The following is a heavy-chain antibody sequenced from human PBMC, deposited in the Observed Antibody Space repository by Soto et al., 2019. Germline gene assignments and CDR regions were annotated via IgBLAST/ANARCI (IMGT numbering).Heavy chain of an antibody. CDR3: ATWAIAVGGEGF. CDR1: GFSVSDYS. J-gene: IGHJ4*02. V-gene: IGHV3-48*02. D-gene: IGHD2-21*01. CDR2: ISSTGDLI. Sequence: GGSLRLSCTASGFSVSDYSVNWVRQAPGKGLEWISYISSTGDLILYADSVKGRFTIARDIAKNSLYLQMDSLRDEDSAVDYCATWAIAVGGEGFWGPGTLVTVSS.